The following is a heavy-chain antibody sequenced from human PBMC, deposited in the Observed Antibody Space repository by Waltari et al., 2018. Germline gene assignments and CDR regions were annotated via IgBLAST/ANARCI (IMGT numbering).Heavy chain of an antibody. J-gene: IGHJ4*02. CDR1: RRTFNSYP. CDR3: ARESPLDWHFDS. Sequence: QVYLVESGGGVVKPGRSLRRSCVDSRRTFNSYPMHWVRQAPGKGLEWVAVIGHDGGGKNYADSVKGRFTISRDNSKNTLYLEMNSLRSEDTATFYCARESPLDWHFDSWGQGVVVTVSS. V-gene: IGHV3-30*01. CDR2: IGHDGGGK. D-gene: IGHD3-3*01.